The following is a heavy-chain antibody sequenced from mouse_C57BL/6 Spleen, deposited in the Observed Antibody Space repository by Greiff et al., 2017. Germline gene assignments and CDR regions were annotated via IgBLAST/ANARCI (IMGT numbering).Heavy chain of an antibody. V-gene: IGHV1-15*01. CDR2: IDPETGGT. D-gene: IGHD2-3*01. Sequence: VQLQQSGAELVRPGASVTLSCKASGYTFTDYEMHWVKQTPVHGLEWIGAIDPETGGTAYNQKFKGKAILTADKSSSTAYMELRSLTSEDSAVYYCTRGGVTGYFDVWGTGTTVTVAS. J-gene: IGHJ1*03. CDR3: TRGGVTGYFDV. CDR1: GYTFTDYE.